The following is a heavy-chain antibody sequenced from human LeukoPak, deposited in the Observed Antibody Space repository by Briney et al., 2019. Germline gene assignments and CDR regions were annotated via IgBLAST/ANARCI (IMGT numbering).Heavy chain of an antibody. V-gene: IGHV4-4*07. J-gene: IGHJ5*02. CDR3: ARDRDGSYSSSWYRDWFDP. CDR2: IYTSGST. D-gene: IGHD6-13*01. Sequence: SETLSLTCTVSGGSISSYYWSWIRQPAGKGLEWIGRIYTSGSTNYNPSLKSRVTMSVDTSKNQFSLKLSSVTAADTAVYYCARDRDGSYSSSWYRDWFDPWGQGTLVTVPS. CDR1: GGSISSYY.